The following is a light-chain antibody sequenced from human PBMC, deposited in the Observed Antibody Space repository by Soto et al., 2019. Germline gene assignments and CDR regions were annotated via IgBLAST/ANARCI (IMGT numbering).Light chain of an antibody. CDR1: QTISSW. V-gene: IGKV1-5*03. Sequence: DSQLTQSPSPLSVSVGDRVTITCRASQTISSWLAWYQQKPGKAPKLLIYEASTLKSGVPSRFSGSGSGTEFTLTISSLQPEDFATYYCQQANSFPLTFGGGTKVDIK. CDR3: QQANSFPLT. CDR2: EAS. J-gene: IGKJ4*01.